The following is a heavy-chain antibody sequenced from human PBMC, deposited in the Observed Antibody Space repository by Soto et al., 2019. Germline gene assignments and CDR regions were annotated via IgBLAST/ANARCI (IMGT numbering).Heavy chain of an antibody. D-gene: IGHD6-13*01. CDR2: ISAYNGNT. CDR3: ARDRRGRIAAAPDY. Sequence: ASVKVSCKASGYTFTSYGISWVRQAPGQGLEWMGWISAYNGNTNYAQKLQGRVTMTTDTSTSTAYMELRSLRSDDTAVYYCARDRRGRIAAAPDYWGQGTLVTVSA. CDR1: GYTFTSYG. J-gene: IGHJ4*02. V-gene: IGHV1-18*04.